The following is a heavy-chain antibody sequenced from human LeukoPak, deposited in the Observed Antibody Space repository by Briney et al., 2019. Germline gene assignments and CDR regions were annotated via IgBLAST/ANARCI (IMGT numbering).Heavy chain of an antibody. V-gene: IGHV1-18*01. Sequence: GSVKVSCKASGYTFTTYGISWVRPAPGQGLEWMGWISTYNGNTKYAQKLQGRVTMTTDTSTNTAYMELRSLRSDDTAVYYCARDLGYYGSGSSPSDYWGQGTLVTVSS. CDR1: GYTFTTYG. D-gene: IGHD3-10*01. J-gene: IGHJ4*02. CDR3: ARDLGYYGSGSSPSDY. CDR2: ISTYNGNT.